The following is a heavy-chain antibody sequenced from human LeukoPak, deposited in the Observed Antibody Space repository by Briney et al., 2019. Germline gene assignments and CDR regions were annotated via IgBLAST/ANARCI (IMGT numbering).Heavy chain of an antibody. CDR2: ISAYNGNT. CDR3: ARDGGAEVGASCY. Sequence: ASVKVSCKASGYTFTSYGISWVRPAPGQGLEWMGCISAYNGNTNYAQKLQGRVTITTDTSTSTAYLELKRLRSDATAVLYFARDGGAEVGASCYWGRGTLVTVSS. D-gene: IGHD1-26*01. CDR1: GYTFTSYG. V-gene: IGHV1-18*01. J-gene: IGHJ4*02.